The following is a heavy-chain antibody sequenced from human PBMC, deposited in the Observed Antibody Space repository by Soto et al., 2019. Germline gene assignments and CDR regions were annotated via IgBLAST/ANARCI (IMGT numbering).Heavy chain of an antibody. J-gene: IGHJ4*02. CDR2: ISAYDGHT. CDR3: GRESSISVHDY. V-gene: IGHV1-18*01. Sequence: QVQLVQSAAEVKKPGASVKVSCKASGYTFTTYGISWVRQAPGQGLEWMGWISAYDGHTNYAQKLQGRVTMTTDTSTCNAEMELRSLRYDATAVYSRGRESSISVHDYWGQGTLVTVSS. CDR1: GYTFTTYG. D-gene: IGHD2-21*01.